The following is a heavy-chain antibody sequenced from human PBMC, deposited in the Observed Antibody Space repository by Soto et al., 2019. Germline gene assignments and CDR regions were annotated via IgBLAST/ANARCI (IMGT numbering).Heavy chain of an antibody. D-gene: IGHD2-15*01. J-gene: IGHJ3*02. Sequence: QVQLVQSAAEVKKPGASVKVSCKASGYTFTSYGISWVRQAPGQGLAWMGWISAYKGNTNYAQKLQGRVTITTDTSTSTAYRELRSLRSYDTAVYYCARLEDIVVVVAATNDAFDSWGQGTMVTVSS. CDR2: ISAYKGNT. CDR1: GYTFTSYG. CDR3: ARLEDIVVVVAATNDAFDS. V-gene: IGHV1-18*01.